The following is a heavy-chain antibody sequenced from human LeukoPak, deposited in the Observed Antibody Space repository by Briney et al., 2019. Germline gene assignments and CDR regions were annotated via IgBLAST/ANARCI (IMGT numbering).Heavy chain of an antibody. V-gene: IGHV3-7*01. CDR1: GFTFSSYW. J-gene: IGHJ6*03. CDR3: ARLLSNYYYYYMDV. Sequence: GGSLRLSCAASGFTFSSYWMSWVRQAPGKGLEWVANIKQDGSEEYYVDSVKGRLTISRDNAKNSLYLQMNSLTAEDTAVYYCARLLSNYYYYYMDVWGKGTTVTVSS. CDR2: IKQDGSEE. D-gene: IGHD2/OR15-2a*01.